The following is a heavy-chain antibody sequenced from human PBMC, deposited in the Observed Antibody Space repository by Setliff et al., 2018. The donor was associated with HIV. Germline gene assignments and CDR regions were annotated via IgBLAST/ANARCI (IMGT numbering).Heavy chain of an antibody. D-gene: IGHD2-8*01. J-gene: IGHJ4*02. CDR2: INHSGST. CDR1: GGSFSGYY. CDR3: ARGLRIVLMVYAKFGFDY. Sequence: SETLSLTCAVYGGSFSGYYWSWIRQPPGKGLEWIGEINHSGSTNYNPSLKSRVTISVDTSKNQFSLKLSSVTAADTAVYYCARGLRIVLMVYAKFGFDYWGQGTRVTVSS. V-gene: IGHV4-34*01.